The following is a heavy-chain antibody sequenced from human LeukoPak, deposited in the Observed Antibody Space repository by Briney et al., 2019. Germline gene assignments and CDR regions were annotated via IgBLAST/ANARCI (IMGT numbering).Heavy chain of an antibody. CDR2: IHSGGST. J-gene: IGHJ4*02. V-gene: IGHV3-66*04. CDR3: ARRSSSSWYYFDS. CDR1: GFTVTSNY. Sequence: PGGSLGLSCAATGFTVTSNYMSWVRQAPWKGLELVSVIHSGGSTYYADSVKGRFTISRDSSKNTLFLQMNSLRAEDTAVYYCARRSSSSWYYFDSWGQGTLVTVSS. D-gene: IGHD6-13*01.